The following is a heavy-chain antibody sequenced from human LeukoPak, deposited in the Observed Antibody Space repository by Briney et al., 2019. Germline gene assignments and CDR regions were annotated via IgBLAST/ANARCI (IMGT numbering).Heavy chain of an antibody. J-gene: IGHJ6*04. D-gene: IGHD1-14*01. V-gene: IGHV1-3*01. CDR2: INAGNGNT. CDR3: ARGGLRGEPYYYYGMDV. CDR1: GYTFTSYA. Sequence: GASVKVSCKASGYTFTSYAMHWVRQAPGQRLEWMGWINAGNGNTKYSQKFQGRVTITRDTSASTAYMELSSLRSGDTAVYYCARGGLRGEPYYYYGMDVWGKGTTVTVSS.